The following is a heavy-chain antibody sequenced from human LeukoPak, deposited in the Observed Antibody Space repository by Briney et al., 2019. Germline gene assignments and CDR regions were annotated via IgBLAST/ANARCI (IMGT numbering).Heavy chain of an antibody. CDR2: ISYDGSNK. D-gene: IGHD4-17*01. J-gene: IGHJ4*02. Sequence: GRSLRLSCAASGFTFSSYAMHWVRQAPGKGLEWVAVISYDGSNKYYADSVKGRFTISRDNAKNSLYLQMNSLRAEDTAVYYCAGSHYGDYPFDYWGQGTLVTVSS. CDR1: GFTFSSYA. CDR3: AGSHYGDYPFDY. V-gene: IGHV3-30-3*01.